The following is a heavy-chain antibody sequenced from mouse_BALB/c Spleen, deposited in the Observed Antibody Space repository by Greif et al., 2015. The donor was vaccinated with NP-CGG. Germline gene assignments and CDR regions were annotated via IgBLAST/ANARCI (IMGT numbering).Heavy chain of an antibody. J-gene: IGHJ2*01. CDR2: ISYDGSN. V-gene: IGHV3-6*02. Sequence: VQLKESGPGLVKPSQSLSLTCSVTGYSITSGYYWNWIRQFPGNKLEWMGYISYDGSNNYNPSLKNRISITRDTSKNQFFLKLNSVSTEDTATYFCARDDAHYYFDYWGQGTTLTVSS. CDR3: ARDDAHYYFDY. CDR1: GYSITSGYY. D-gene: IGHD2-3*01.